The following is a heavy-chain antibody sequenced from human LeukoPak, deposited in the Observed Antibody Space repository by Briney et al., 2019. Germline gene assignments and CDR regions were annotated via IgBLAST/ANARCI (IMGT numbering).Heavy chain of an antibody. V-gene: IGHV1-69*05. J-gene: IGHJ5*02. Sequence: SVKVSCKASGGTFSSYAISWVRQAPGQGLEWMGGIIPIFGTANYAQKFQGRVTVTTDESTSTAYMELSSLRSEDTAVYYCARAPYGDYDSLVFDPWGQGTLVTVSS. CDR2: IIPIFGTA. CDR1: GGTFSSYA. CDR3: ARAPYGDYDSLVFDP. D-gene: IGHD4-17*01.